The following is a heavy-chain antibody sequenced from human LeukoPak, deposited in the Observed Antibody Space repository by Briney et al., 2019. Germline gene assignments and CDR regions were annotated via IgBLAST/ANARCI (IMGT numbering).Heavy chain of an antibody. CDR3: ASAVASGYVDY. Sequence: SETLSLTCTVSGGSISSGDYYWSWIRQPPGKGLEWIGYIYSSGSTYYNPSLQSQVTISVDTSKNQFSLTLRSVTAADTAVYYCASAVASGYVDYWGQGTLVTVSS. CDR1: GGSISSGDYY. CDR2: IYSSGST. D-gene: IGHD1-26*01. V-gene: IGHV4-30-4*01. J-gene: IGHJ4*02.